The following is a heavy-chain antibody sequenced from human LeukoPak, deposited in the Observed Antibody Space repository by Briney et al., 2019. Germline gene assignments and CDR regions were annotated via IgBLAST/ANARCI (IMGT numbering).Heavy chain of an antibody. D-gene: IGHD2-15*01. V-gene: IGHV3-23*01. CDR2: ISDSGGST. Sequence: PGGSLRLSCAASGFTFSIYAMTWVRQPPGKGLEWVSTISDSGGSTYYADSVKGRFTISRDNSNNTLYLQMNSLRVEDAALYYCAKTRGYCTGGSCYGDYWGQGTLVTVSS. CDR3: AKTRGYCTGGSCYGDY. J-gene: IGHJ4*02. CDR1: GFTFSIYA.